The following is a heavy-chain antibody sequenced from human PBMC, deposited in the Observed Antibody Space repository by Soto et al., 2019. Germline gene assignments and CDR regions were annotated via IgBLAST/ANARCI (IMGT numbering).Heavy chain of an antibody. CDR3: AKDPDGDYLLGYFDY. V-gene: IGHV3-23*01. CDR2: ISGRGGST. J-gene: IGHJ4*02. CDR1: GFTFSNYA. Sequence: EVQLLESGGGLVQPGGSLRLSCAASGFTFSNYAMSWVRQAPGKGLEWVSVISGRGGSTYYADSVKGRFTISRDNSNNTLYLQMNSLRAEDTAVYYCAKDPDGDYLLGYFDYWGQGTLVTVSS. D-gene: IGHD4-17*01.